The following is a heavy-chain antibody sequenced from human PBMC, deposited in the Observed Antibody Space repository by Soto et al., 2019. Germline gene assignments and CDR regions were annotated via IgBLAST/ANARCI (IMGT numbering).Heavy chain of an antibody. CDR1: GFTFSSYA. V-gene: IGHV3-23*01. CDR3: AKDLGYSTGWEPFDY. Sequence: EVQLLESGGGLVQPGGSLRLSCAASGFTFSSYAMSWVRQAPGKGLEWVSAISGSGISTYYADSVKGRFTISRDNPXXTLYLQMNSLRAEDTAVYYCAKDLGYSTGWEPFDYWGQGTLVTVSS. D-gene: IGHD6-19*01. CDR2: ISGSGIST. J-gene: IGHJ4*02.